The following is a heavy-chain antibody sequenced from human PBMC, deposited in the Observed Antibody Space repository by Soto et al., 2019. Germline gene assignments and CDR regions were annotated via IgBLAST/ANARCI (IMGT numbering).Heavy chain of an antibody. CDR2: IDPSDSYI. Sequence: GESLKISCKGSGYSFTSYWINWVRQMPGKGLEWMGRIDPSDSYINYSPSFQGHVTISADKSISTAYLQWSSLKASDTAMYYCSLLQVVMELNGMDVWGQGTTVTVSS. V-gene: IGHV5-10-1*01. CDR3: SLLQVVMELNGMDV. J-gene: IGHJ6*02. CDR1: GYSFTSYW. D-gene: IGHD2-15*01.